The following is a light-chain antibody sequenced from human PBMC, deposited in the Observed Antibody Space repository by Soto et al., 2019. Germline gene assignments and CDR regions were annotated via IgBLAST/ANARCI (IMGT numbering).Light chain of an antibody. V-gene: IGKV3-20*01. J-gene: IGKJ2*01. CDR2: GAS. Sequence: EIVLTQSPGTLSLSPGERATLSCRASQSVTSNFFAWYQQKPGQAPRLLIYGASTTAAGVPDRFSGSGSGTDFTLTITRLQPEDFAVYYCQQYGRSPLLYTFGPGTKL. CDR3: QQYGRSPLLYT. CDR1: QSVTSNF.